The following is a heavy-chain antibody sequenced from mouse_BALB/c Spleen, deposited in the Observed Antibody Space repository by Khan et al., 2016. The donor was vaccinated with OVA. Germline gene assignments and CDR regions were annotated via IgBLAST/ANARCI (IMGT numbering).Heavy chain of an antibody. CDR1: GYTFTSYS. CDR2: INPSNGYT. J-gene: IGHJ4*01. V-gene: IGHV1-4*01. Sequence: QVQLKQSGAELARPGASVKMSCKASGYTFTSYSMHWIKQRPGQGLEWIGNINPSNGYTNHNQKFRDKATLTADKSSSTAYMQLSSLSSEDSAVYSWARDFQYHGSRGALDYWGQGTSVTVSS. CDR3: ARDFQYHGSRGALDY. D-gene: IGHD1-1*01.